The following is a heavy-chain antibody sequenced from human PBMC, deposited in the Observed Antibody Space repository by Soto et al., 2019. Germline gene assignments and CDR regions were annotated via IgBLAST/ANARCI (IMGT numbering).Heavy chain of an antibody. CDR3: ARDMGYGSGRFCCYFDY. D-gene: IGHD3-10*01. Sequence: GGSLRLSCEVSGFRFSSYGMNWVRLVPGKGLEWVSYISSSSSPIDYADSVKGRFTVSRDNAKNSLYLQMNSLRDEDTAVYYCARDMGYGSGRFCCYFDYWGQGTPVTVSS. CDR1: GFRFSSYG. V-gene: IGHV3-48*02. CDR2: ISSSSSPI. J-gene: IGHJ4*02.